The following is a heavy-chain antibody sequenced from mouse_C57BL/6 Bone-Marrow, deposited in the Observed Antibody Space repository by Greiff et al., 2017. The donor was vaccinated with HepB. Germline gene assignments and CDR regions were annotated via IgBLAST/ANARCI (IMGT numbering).Heavy chain of an antibody. CDR3: ASLHYYGSSSWYFAV. D-gene: IGHD1-1*01. Sequence: EVKLEESGPVLVKPGASVKMSCKASGYTFTDYYMNWVKQSHGKSLEWIGVINPYNGGTSYNPKFKGKATLTVDKSSSTAYMELNSLTSEDSAVYYCASLHYYGSSSWYFAVWGTGTTVTVSS. CDR2: INPYNGGT. V-gene: IGHV1-19*01. CDR1: GYTFTDYY. J-gene: IGHJ1*03.